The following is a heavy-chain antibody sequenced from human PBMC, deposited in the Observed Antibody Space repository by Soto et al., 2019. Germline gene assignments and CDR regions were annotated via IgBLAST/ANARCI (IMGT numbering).Heavy chain of an antibody. CDR2: ISYDGSNK. CDR1: GITFSSYA. J-gene: IGHJ4*02. D-gene: IGHD3-10*01. V-gene: IGHV3-30-3*01. CDR3: ARAMGRGLPAYYFDY. Sequence: GSLRLACAASGITFSSYAMDWVRKAPGKGLEWVAVISYDGSNKYYADSVKGRFTISRDNSKNTLYLQMNSLRAEDTAVYYCARAMGRGLPAYYFDYWGQGTLVTVYS.